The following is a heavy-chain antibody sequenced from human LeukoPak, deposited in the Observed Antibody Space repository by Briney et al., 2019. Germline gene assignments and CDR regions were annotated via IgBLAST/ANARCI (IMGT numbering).Heavy chain of an antibody. Sequence: PGRSLRLSCAASGFTFSFYVMNWVRQAPGKGLEWVAVISNDGSNKYYADSVKGRFTISRDNSKSTFYLQTNSLRPEDTALYYCARGRQRWLQSDAFDIWGLGTMATVSS. CDR2: ISNDGSNK. CDR3: ARGRQRWLQSDAFDI. D-gene: IGHD5-24*01. J-gene: IGHJ3*02. V-gene: IGHV3-30-3*01. CDR1: GFTFSFYV.